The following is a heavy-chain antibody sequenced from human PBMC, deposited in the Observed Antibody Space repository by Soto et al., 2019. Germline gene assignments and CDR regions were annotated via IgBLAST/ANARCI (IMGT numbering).Heavy chain of an antibody. CDR1: GVSINRGDYY. V-gene: IGHV4-30-4*01. CDR3: AREGGDCVQVPYY. CDR2: IYYNGDT. Sequence: QVRLQESGPKLVRPSQTLSLTCSVSGVSINRGDYYWRWIRQSPGRGLEWIGSIYYNGDTNYNPSLGSRVTMSVDTSENAFFLDLQSVVAADTAVYFFAREGGDCVQVPYYWGQGTLITVSS. D-gene: IGHD2-8*02. J-gene: IGHJ4*02.